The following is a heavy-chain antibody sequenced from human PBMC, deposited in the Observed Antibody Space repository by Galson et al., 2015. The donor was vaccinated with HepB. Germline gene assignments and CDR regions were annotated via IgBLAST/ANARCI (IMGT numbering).Heavy chain of an antibody. V-gene: IGHV3-30*18. CDR1: GFTFSNYG. CDR2: VSYDGSNK. D-gene: IGHD3-3*01. J-gene: IGHJ4*02. CDR3: AKDLEKPYDFWTYYPLDY. Sequence: SLRLSCAVSGFTFSNYGIHWVRQPPGKGLEWVAVVSYDGSNKYYADSVRGRFTISRDNSKNTLYLQMNSLRAEETAVYYCAKDLEKPYDFWTYYPLDYWGQGTLVTVSS.